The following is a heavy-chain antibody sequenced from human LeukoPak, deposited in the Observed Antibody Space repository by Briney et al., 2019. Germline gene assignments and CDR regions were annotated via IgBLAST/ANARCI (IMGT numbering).Heavy chain of an antibody. J-gene: IGHJ4*02. Sequence: SGGSLRLSCAASGFTFSSYWMSWVRQAPGKGLEWVANIKQDGSEKYYVDSVKGRFTISRDNAKNSLYLQMNSLRAEDTAVYYCAKVRRKYSSSSGPFDYWGQGTLVTVSS. D-gene: IGHD6-6*01. CDR1: GFTFSSYW. V-gene: IGHV3-7*01. CDR3: AKVRRKYSSSSGPFDY. CDR2: IKQDGSEK.